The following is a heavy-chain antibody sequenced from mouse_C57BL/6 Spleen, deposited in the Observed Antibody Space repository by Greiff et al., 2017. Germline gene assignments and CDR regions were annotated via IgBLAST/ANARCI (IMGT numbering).Heavy chain of an antibody. CDR3: SRGTTAQATYYYAMDY. CDR2: INPNNGGT. Sequence: VQLQQSGPELVKPGASVKISCKASGYTFTDYYMNWVKQSHGKSLEWIGDINPNNGGTSYNQKFKGKATLTVDKSSSTTYMERRSLTSEDPAVYYCSRGTTAQATYYYAMDYWGQGPSVTVSS. CDR1: GYTFTDYY. V-gene: IGHV1-26*01. J-gene: IGHJ4*01. D-gene: IGHD3-2*02.